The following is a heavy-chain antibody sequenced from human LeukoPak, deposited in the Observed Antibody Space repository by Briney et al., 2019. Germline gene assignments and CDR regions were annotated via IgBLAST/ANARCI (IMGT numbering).Heavy chain of an antibody. CDR1: GYSFTSYW. D-gene: IGHD3-22*01. V-gene: IGHV5-51*01. CDR2: IYPDDSDT. Sequence: GESLKISCKGSGYSFTSYWIVWVRQMPGKGLEWMGIIYPDDSDTTYSPSFQGQVTISADKSINTASLQWSSLKASDTAMYYCARPHSSATPDAFGVWGQGTMVTVSS. CDR3: ARPHSSATPDAFGV. J-gene: IGHJ3*01.